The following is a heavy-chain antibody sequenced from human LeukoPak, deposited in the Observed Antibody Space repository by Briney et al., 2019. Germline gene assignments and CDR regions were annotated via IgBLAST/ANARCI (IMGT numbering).Heavy chain of an antibody. D-gene: IGHD6-13*01. V-gene: IGHV4-39*01. CDR1: GGSISSSSYY. CDR3: ARYPRGAAAGNFDY. J-gene: IGHJ4*02. Sequence: KPSETLSLTCTVSGGSISSSSYYWGWIRQPPGKGLEWIGSIYYSGSTYYNPSLKSRVTISVDTSKNQFSLKLSSVTAADTAVYYCARYPRGAAAGNFDYWGQGTLVTVSS. CDR2: IYYSGST.